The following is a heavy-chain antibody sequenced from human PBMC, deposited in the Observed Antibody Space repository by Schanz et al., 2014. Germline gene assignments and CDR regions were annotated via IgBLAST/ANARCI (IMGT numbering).Heavy chain of an antibody. D-gene: IGHD6-19*01. CDR2: VTWDGGYT. Sequence: EVQLVESGGVVVQPGGSLRLSCAGSGFTFDDYTMHWVRQPPGKGLEWVSLVTWDGGYTYYADSVKGRFTISRDNSKNTLYLQMNSLRAEDTAVYYCAKDVRPVANTVHFYYMDVWGQGTTVTVSS. CDR1: GFTFDDYT. J-gene: IGHJ6*02. CDR3: AKDVRPVANTVHFYYMDV. V-gene: IGHV3-43*01.